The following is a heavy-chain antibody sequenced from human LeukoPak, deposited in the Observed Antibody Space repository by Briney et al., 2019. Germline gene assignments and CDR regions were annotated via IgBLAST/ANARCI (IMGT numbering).Heavy chain of an antibody. CDR1: GYTFTGYY. CDR3: AREDGGSYSFDY. CDR2: INPNSGGT. J-gene: IGHJ4*02. Sequence: ASVKVPCKASGYTFTGYYMHWVRQAPGQGLEWMGWINPNSGGTNYAQKFQGRVTMTRDTSISTAYMELSRLRSDDTAVYYCAREDGGSYSFDYWGQGTLVTVSS. D-gene: IGHD1-26*01. V-gene: IGHV1-2*02.